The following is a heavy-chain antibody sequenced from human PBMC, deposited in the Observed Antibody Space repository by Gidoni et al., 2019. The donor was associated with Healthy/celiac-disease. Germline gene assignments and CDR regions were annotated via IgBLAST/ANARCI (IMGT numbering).Heavy chain of an antibody. CDR3: ARMAAMVTLDY. J-gene: IGHJ4*02. CDR1: GGSFSGYY. V-gene: IGHV4-34*01. Sequence: QVQLQQWGAGLLKPSATLSLTCAVYGGSFSGYYWSWIRQPPGKGLEWIGEINHSGSTNYNPSLKSRVTISVDTSKNQFSLKLSSVTAADTAVYYCARMAAMVTLDYWGQGTLVTVSS. CDR2: INHSGST. D-gene: IGHD5-18*01.